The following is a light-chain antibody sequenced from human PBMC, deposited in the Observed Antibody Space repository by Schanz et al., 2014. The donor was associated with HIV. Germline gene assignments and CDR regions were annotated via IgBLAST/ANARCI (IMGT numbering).Light chain of an antibody. CDR2: GQN. CDR1: NSNIGSYY. V-gene: IGLV1-44*01. J-gene: IGLJ3*02. Sequence: QSVLTQPPSASGTPGQRVTISCSGSNSNIGSYYVNWYQQFPGTAPRLLVYGQNERPSGVPDRFTGSQSGTSASLAITGLQAEDEADYYCQSHDSRLSAGVFGGGTKLTVL. CDR3: QSHDSRLSAGV.